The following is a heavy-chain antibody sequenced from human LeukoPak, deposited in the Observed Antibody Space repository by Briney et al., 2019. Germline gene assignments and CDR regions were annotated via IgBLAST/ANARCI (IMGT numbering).Heavy chain of an antibody. D-gene: IGHD1-26*01. J-gene: IGHJ4*02. CDR1: GGSFSGYY. CDR3: ARLALQEVGATQTYYLDY. CDR2: INHSGST. Sequence: PSETLSLTCAVYGGSFSGYYWSWIRQPPGKGLVWIGEINHSGSTNYNPSLKSRVTISVDTSKNQFSLKLSSVTAADTAVYYCARLALQEVGATQTYYLDYWGQGTLVTVSS. V-gene: IGHV4-34*01.